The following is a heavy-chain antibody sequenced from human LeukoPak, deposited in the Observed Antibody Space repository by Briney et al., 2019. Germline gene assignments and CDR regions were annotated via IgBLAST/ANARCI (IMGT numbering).Heavy chain of an antibody. Sequence: GESLKISCKGSGYSFSNYWIGWVRQMPGKGLEWMGIIYPGDSDTRYSPSFQGHVTISADKSISTAYLQWSSLEASDTAMYYCARPGSIVGATTMSWYFDLWGRGSLVTVAS. V-gene: IGHV5-51*01. D-gene: IGHD1-26*01. J-gene: IGHJ2*01. CDR3: ARPGSIVGATTMSWYFDL. CDR2: IYPGDSDT. CDR1: GYSFSNYW.